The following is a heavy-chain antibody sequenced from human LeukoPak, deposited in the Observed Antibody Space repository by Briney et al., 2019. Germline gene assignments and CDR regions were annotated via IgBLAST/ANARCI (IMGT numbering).Heavy chain of an antibody. CDR1: GGTFSSYA. CDR3: ARDHNSENWGSLGG. V-gene: IGHV1-2*02. D-gene: IGHD7-27*01. J-gene: IGHJ4*02. Sequence: ASVKVSCKASGGTFSSYAISWVRQAPGQGLEWMGWINPNTGGTNYAQKFQGRVTITRDTSINTVYMDLSRLTSDDTALYYCARDHNSENWGSLGGWGQGTLVTASS. CDR2: INPNTGGT.